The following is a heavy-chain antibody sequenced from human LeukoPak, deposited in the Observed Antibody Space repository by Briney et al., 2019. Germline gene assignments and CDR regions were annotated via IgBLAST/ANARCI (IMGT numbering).Heavy chain of an antibody. D-gene: IGHD2-15*01. CDR1: GFTFSSYS. J-gene: IGHJ4*02. Sequence: GGSLRPSCAASGFTFSSYSMNWVRQAPGKGLEWVSFISSSSSYIYYADSVKGRFTISRDNAKNSLYLQMNSLRAEDTAVYYCARSQKRVVVVAAAFDYWGQGTLVTVSS. V-gene: IGHV3-21*01. CDR3: ARSQKRVVVVAAAFDY. CDR2: ISSSSSYI.